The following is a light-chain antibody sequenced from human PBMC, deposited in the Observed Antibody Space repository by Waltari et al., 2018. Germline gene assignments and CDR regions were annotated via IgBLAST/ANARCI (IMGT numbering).Light chain of an antibody. CDR1: QTVLYSSNNKNY. J-gene: IGKJ4*01. Sequence: DIVMTQSPDSLAVSLSERATINCKSSQTVLYSSNNKNYLAWYQQKPGQSPKLLIYWASTRESGVPDRFRGSGSGTDFTLTISSLQAEDVAVYYCQQYYSTLTFGGGTKVEIK. V-gene: IGKV4-1*01. CDR2: WAS. CDR3: QQYYSTLT.